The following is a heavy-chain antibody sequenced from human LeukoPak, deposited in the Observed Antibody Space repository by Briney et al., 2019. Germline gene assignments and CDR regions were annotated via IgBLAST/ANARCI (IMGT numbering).Heavy chain of an antibody. J-gene: IGHJ6*03. CDR2: IKQDGSEK. CDR1: GFTFSSYW. CDR3: ARGGSGSFYYYYMDV. Sequence: GGSLRLSCAAPGFTFSSYWMSWVRQAPGKGLEWVANIKQDGSEKYYVDSVKGRFTISRDNAKNSLYLQMNSLRAEDTAVYYCARGGSGSFYYYYMDVWGKGTTVTVSS. V-gene: IGHV3-7*01. D-gene: IGHD3-10*01.